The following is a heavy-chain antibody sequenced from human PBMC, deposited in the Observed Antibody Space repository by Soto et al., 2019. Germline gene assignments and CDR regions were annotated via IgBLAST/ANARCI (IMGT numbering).Heavy chain of an antibody. D-gene: IGHD1-26*01. J-gene: IGHJ5*02. Sequence: QVQLVESGGGVVQPGRSLRLSCAASGFTFSSYGMHWFRQAPGKGLEWVAVIWHDGSNKYYADSVKGRFTISRDNSKNTMYLQMNSLRAEDTAVYYCARELALNWFDPWGQGTLVTVSS. V-gene: IGHV3-33*01. CDR3: ARELALNWFDP. CDR1: GFTFSSYG. CDR2: IWHDGSNK.